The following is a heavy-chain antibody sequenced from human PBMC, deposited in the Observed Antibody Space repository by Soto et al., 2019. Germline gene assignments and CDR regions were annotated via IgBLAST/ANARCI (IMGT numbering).Heavy chain of an antibody. V-gene: IGHV3-23*01. CDR2: FSGSGGST. J-gene: IGHJ6*02. Sequence: HPGGSLRLSCAASGFTFSSYAMSWVRQAPGKGLEWVSAFSGSGGSTYYADSVKGRFTISRDNSKNTLYLQMNSLRAEDTAVYYCATNGRNSSGWYLYYYYGMDVWGQGTTVTVSS. D-gene: IGHD6-19*01. CDR3: ATNGRNSSGWYLYYYYGMDV. CDR1: GFTFSSYA.